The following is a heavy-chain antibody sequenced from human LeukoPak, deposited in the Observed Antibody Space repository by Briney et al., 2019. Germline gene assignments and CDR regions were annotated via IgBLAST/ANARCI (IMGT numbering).Heavy chain of an antibody. V-gene: IGHV6-1*01. CDR3: ARGVLFYYESHDAFDI. CDR2: TYDRSKWYN. CDR1: GDSFSSNSTT. Sequence: SQTLTLTCAISGDSFSSNSTTWDRHTQSPSMDLVWLVRTYDRSKWYNDYAVCVKSRITSNPDTSKNQFPLQLNSVTPEDTAVYYCARGVLFYYESHDAFDIWGQGTMVTVSS. J-gene: IGHJ3*02. D-gene: IGHD3-22*01.